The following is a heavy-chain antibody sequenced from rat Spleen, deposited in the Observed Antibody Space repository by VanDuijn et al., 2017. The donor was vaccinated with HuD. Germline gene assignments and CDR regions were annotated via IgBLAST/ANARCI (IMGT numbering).Heavy chain of an antibody. CDR1: GFTFSDYY. D-gene: IGHD1-10*01. Sequence: EVQLVESGGGLVQPGRSLKLSCAASGFTFSDYYMAWVRQAPTKGLEWVASISYDGGSTYYRDSVKGRFTISRNNAKSSLYLQMDSLRSEDTATYYCARHYNNYFDYWGQGVMVTVSS. CDR3: ARHYNNYFDY. CDR2: ISYDGGST. J-gene: IGHJ2*01. V-gene: IGHV5-20*01.